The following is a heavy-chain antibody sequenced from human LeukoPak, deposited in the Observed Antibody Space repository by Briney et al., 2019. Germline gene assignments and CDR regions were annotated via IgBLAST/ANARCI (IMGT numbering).Heavy chain of an antibody. V-gene: IGHV3-30-3*01. CDR2: ISYDGSNK. D-gene: IGHD1/OR15-1a*01. J-gene: IGHJ6*02. Sequence: PGGSLRLSCAASGFTFSSYAMHWVRQAPGKGLEWVAVISYDGSNKYYADSVKGRLTISRDNSKNTLYLQMNSLRAEDTAVYYCARLEEQDYYYYGMDVWGQGTTVTVSS. CDR1: GFTFSSYA. CDR3: ARLEEQDYYYYGMDV.